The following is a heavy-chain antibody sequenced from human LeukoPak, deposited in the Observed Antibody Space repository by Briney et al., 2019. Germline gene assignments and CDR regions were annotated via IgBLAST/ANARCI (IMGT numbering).Heavy chain of an antibody. CDR2: ITNINSVT. CDR1: GLTLSNYY. V-gene: IGHV3-11*06. D-gene: IGHD3-22*01. Sequence: GGSLRLSCAASGLTLSNYYMSWIRQAPGKGLEWISYITNINSVTFYADSVKGRFTISRDNAKNSLYLQMISLRAEDTAVYYCVRGGSFDGSRYYPDYWGQGTLVTVSS. CDR3: VRGGSFDGSRYYPDY. J-gene: IGHJ4*02.